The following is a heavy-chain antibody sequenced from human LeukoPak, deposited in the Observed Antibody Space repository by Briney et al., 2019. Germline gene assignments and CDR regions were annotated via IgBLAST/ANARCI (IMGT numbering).Heavy chain of an antibody. CDR1: GFTFSSYG. Sequence: GGSLRLSCAASGFTFSSYGMHWVRQAPGKGLEWVAVVSYDGSNKYYADSVKGRFTISRDSSKNTLYLQMNSLRAEDTAVYYCAKLLPSSPLDYWGQGTLVTVSS. CDR3: AKLLPSSPLDY. V-gene: IGHV3-30*18. CDR2: VSYDGSNK. J-gene: IGHJ4*02.